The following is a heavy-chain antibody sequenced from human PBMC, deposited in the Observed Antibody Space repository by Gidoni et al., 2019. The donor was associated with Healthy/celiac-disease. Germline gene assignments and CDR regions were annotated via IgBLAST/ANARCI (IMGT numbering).Heavy chain of an antibody. CDR2: IIPILGIA. V-gene: IGHV1-69*04. CDR1: GGTFSSYA. J-gene: IGHJ4*02. CDR3: AREEDGDYAY. D-gene: IGHD4-17*01. Sequence: QVQLVQSGAEVKKPGSSVKVSCKASGGTFSSYAISWVRHAPGQGLEWIGRIIPILGIANYAQKCQGRVTITADKSTSTAYMELSSLRSEDTAVYYCAREEDGDYAYWGQGTLVTVSS.